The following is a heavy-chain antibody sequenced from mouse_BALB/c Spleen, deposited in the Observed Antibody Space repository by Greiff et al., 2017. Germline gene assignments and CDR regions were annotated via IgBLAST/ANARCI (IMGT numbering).Heavy chain of an antibody. Sequence: EVKLMESGGGLVKPGGSLKLSCAASGFTFSSYAMSWVRQTPEKRLEWVASISSGGSTYYPDSVKGRFTISRDNARNILYLQMSSLRSEDTAMYYCAREDGNYYAMDYWGQGTSVTVSS. CDR2: ISSGGST. D-gene: IGHD2-3*01. V-gene: IGHV5-6-5*01. CDR3: AREDGNYYAMDY. CDR1: GFTFSSYA. J-gene: IGHJ4*01.